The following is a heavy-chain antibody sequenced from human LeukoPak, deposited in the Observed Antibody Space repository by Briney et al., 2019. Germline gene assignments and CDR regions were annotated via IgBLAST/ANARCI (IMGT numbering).Heavy chain of an antibody. CDR3: ARYSSGRGGWFDP. D-gene: IGHD6-19*01. V-gene: IGHV4-59*01. CDR2: IYYSGST. J-gene: IGHJ5*02. CDR1: GGSISSYY. Sequence: SETLSLTCTVSGGSISSYYWSWIRQPPGKGLEWIGYIYYSGSTNYNPSLKSRVTISVDTSKNQFSLKLSSVTAADTAVYYCARYSSGRGGWFDPWGQGILVTVSS.